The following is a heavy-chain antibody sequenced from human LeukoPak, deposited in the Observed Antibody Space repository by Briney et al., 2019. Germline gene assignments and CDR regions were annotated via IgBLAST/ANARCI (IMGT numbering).Heavy chain of an antibody. Sequence: SQTLSLTCAISGDSVSSNSAAWNWIRQSPSRGLEWLGRTYYRSRWYNDYAVSVRSRIAINPDTSKNQFSLQPNSVTPEDTAVYYCARIMEYSNSWSWVDYWGQGTLVTVSS. J-gene: IGHJ4*03. CDR3: ARIMEYSNSWSWVDY. V-gene: IGHV6-1*01. CDR1: GDSVSSNSAA. CDR2: TYYRSRWYN. D-gene: IGHD6-13*01.